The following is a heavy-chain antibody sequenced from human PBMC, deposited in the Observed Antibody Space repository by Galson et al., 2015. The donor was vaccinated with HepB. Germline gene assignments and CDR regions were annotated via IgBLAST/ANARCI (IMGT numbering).Heavy chain of an antibody. CDR3: ARMKYSGSYYSYYYYGMDV. D-gene: IGHD1-26*01. Sequence: LTCAVSGGSISSSNWWSWVRQPPGKGLEWIGEIYHSGSTNYNPSLKSRVTISVDKSKNQFSLKLSSVTAADTAVYYCARMKYSGSYYSYYYYGMDVWGQGTTVTVSS. V-gene: IGHV4-4*02. J-gene: IGHJ6*02. CDR2: IYHSGST. CDR1: GGSISSSNW.